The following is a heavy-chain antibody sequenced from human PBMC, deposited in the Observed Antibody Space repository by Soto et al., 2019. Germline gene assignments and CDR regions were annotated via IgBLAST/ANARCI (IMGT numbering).Heavy chain of an antibody. V-gene: IGHV3-11*01. CDR3: AKYGYSYGLDY. CDR1: GFTFSDNY. Sequence: GGSLRLSCAASGFTFSDNYMSWIRQAPGKGLEWVSYISSSGSIIYYADSVKGRFTISRDNAKNSLYLQMNSLRAEDTAVYYCAKYGYSYGLDYWGQGTLVTVSS. CDR2: ISSSGSII. J-gene: IGHJ4*02. D-gene: IGHD5-18*01.